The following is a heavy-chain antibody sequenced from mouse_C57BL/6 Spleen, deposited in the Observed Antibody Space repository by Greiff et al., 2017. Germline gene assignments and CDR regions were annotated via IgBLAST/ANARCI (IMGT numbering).Heavy chain of an antibody. Sequence: QVQLQQPGAELVRPGSSVKLSCKASGYTFTSYWMHWVKQRPIQGLEWIGNIDPSDSETHYNQKFKDKATLTVDKSSRTVYMQLSSLTAEDSAVYYCASRGAYGYDGDYAMDYWGQATSVTVSS. J-gene: IGHJ4*01. CDR1: GYTFTSYW. CDR2: IDPSDSET. D-gene: IGHD2-2*01. CDR3: ASRGAYGYDGDYAMDY. V-gene: IGHV1-52*01.